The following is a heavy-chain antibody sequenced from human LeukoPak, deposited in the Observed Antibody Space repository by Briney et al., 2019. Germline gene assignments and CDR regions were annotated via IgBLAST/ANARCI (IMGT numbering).Heavy chain of an antibody. Sequence: SETLSLTCTVSGGSISSSSYYWGWIRQPPGKGLEWIGSIYYSGSTYYIPSLKSRVTISVDTSKNQFSLKLSSVTAADTAVYYCARLADWFDPWGQGTLVTVSS. CDR1: GGSISSSSYY. CDR2: IYYSGST. V-gene: IGHV4-39*01. CDR3: ARLADWFDP. J-gene: IGHJ5*02.